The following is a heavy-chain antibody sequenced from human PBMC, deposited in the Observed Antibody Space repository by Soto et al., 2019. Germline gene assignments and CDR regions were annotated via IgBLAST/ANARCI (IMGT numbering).Heavy chain of an antibody. D-gene: IGHD5-18*01. CDR3: ARTGGYSRGYTYYGLEV. CDR2: IYYTGST. CDR1: GGSVSSSGYY. Sequence: SETLSLTCTVSGGSVSSSGYYWSWLRQPPGERLEWIGYIYYTGSTNYNPSLKSRVTMSLDTSKNQFSLQLSAVTAADTAVYYCARTGGYSRGYTYYGLEVWGQGTTVTVSS. V-gene: IGHV4-61*08. J-gene: IGHJ6*02.